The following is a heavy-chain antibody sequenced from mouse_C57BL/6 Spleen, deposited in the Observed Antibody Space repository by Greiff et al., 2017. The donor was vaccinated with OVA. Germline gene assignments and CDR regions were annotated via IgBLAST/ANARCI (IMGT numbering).Heavy chain of an antibody. D-gene: IGHD1-1*01. CDR2: IDPETGGT. Sequence: VQLQQSGAELVRPGASVTLSCKASGYTFTDYEMHWVKQTPVHGLEWIGAIDPETGGTAYNQKFKGTAILTADKSSSTAYMELRSLTSEDSAVYYCTIITTGWGQGTTLTVSS. CDR3: TIITTG. J-gene: IGHJ2*01. CDR1: GYTFTDYE. V-gene: IGHV1-15*01.